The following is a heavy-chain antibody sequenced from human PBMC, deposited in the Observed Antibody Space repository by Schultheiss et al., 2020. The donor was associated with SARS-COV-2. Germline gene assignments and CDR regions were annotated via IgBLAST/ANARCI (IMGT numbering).Heavy chain of an antibody. D-gene: IGHD3-3*01. J-gene: IGHJ4*02. CDR2: FDPEDGET. CDR3: AIGSYYDFWSGSMGYFDY. CDR1: GYTLTELS. Sequence: ASVKVSCKVSGYTLTELSMHWVRQAPGKGLEWMGGFDPEDGETIYAQKFQGRVTMTEDTSTDTAYMELSSLRSEDTAVYYCAIGSYYDFWSGSMGYFDYWGQGTLVTVSS. V-gene: IGHV1-24*01.